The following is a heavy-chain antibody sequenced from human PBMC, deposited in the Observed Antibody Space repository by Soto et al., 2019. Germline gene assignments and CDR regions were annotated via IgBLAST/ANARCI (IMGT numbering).Heavy chain of an antibody. CDR3: AKVGYDILTGYFTPPFDY. J-gene: IGHJ4*02. CDR1: GFTFSSYG. Sequence: QVQLVESGGGVVQPGRSLRLSCAACGFTFSSYGMHWVRQAPGKGLEWVAVISYDGSNKYYADSVKGRFTISRDNSKNTLYLQMNSLRAEDTAVYYCAKVGYDILTGYFTPPFDYWGQGTLVTVSS. D-gene: IGHD3-9*01. V-gene: IGHV3-30*18. CDR2: ISYDGSNK.